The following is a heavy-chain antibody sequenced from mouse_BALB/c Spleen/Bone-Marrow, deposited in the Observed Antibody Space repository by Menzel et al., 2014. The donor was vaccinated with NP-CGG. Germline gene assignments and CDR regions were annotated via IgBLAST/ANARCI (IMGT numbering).Heavy chain of an antibody. Sequence: EVKLQESGPSLVKPSQTLSLTCSVTGDSITSGYWNWIRRFPGNKLEYMGYISYSGSTYYNPSLKSRISITRDTSKNQYFLQLSSVTTDGTATYYCARYYGSHMDYWGQGTSVTVSS. J-gene: IGHJ4*01. CDR1: GDSITSGY. CDR3: ARYYGSHMDY. CDR2: ISYSGST. D-gene: IGHD2-1*01. V-gene: IGHV3-8*02.